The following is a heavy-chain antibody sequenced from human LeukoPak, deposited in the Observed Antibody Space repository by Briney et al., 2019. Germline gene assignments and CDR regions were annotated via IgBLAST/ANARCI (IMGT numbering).Heavy chain of an antibody. D-gene: IGHD3-10*02. CDR3: AELGITMIGGV. CDR2: ISGGRTST. CDR1: GFTFSSYA. V-gene: IGHV3-23*01. J-gene: IGHJ6*04. Sequence: GGSLRLSCAASGFTFSSYAMSWVRQAPGKGLEWVSNISGGRTSTYYADSVRGRFTISRDNSKNTLYLQMNSLRAEDTAVYYCAELGITMIGGVWGKGTTVTISS.